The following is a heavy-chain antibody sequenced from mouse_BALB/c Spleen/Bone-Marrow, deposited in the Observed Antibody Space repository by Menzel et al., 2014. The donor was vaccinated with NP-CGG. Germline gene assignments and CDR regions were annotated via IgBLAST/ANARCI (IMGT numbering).Heavy chain of an antibody. V-gene: IGHV1S135*01. CDR3: ARDWDYYAMDY. CDR1: GYAFTSYN. CDR2: IDPYNGGT. Sequence: EVQLQQSGPELVKPGALVKVSCKASGYAFTSYNMYWVKQSHGKSLEWIGYIDPYNGGTSQNQKFKGKATLTVDKSSSTAYMHLSSLTSEDSAVYYCARDWDYYAMDYWGQGTSVTVSS. D-gene: IGHD4-1*01. J-gene: IGHJ4*01.